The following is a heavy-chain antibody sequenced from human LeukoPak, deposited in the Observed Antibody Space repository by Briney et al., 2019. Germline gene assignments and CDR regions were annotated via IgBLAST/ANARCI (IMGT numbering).Heavy chain of an antibody. CDR3: ARRSAARDAFDI. CDR2: ISSSSSYI. V-gene: IGHV3-21*01. Sequence: GGTLRLSCAASGFTFSSYSMNWVRQAPGKGLEWVSSISSSSSYIYYADSVKGRFTISRDNAKNTLYLQMNSLRAEDTAVYYCARRSAARDAFDIWGQGTMVTVSS. CDR1: GFTFSSYS. D-gene: IGHD6-6*01. J-gene: IGHJ3*02.